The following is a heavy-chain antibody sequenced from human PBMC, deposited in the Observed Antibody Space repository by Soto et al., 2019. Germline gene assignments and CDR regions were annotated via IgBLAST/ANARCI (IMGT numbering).Heavy chain of an antibody. Sequence: ASVKVSCKASGGTFSSYAISWVRQAPGQGLEWMGGIIPIFGTANYAQKFQGRVTITADESTSTAYMELSSLRSEDTAVYYCARGRDSSSWYGDGMDVWGQGTTVTVSS. CDR1: GGTFSSYA. CDR2: IIPIFGTA. CDR3: ARGRDSSSWYGDGMDV. J-gene: IGHJ6*02. D-gene: IGHD6-13*01. V-gene: IGHV1-69*13.